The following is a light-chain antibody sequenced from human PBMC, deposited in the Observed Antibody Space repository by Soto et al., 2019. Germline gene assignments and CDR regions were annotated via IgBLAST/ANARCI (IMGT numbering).Light chain of an antibody. V-gene: IGKV1-6*01. CDR1: QGIGNE. J-gene: IGKJ1*01. CDR3: LQDFDYPRT. CDR2: AAS. Sequence: ATQMTQSPSSLSASVGDTVTITCRASQGIGNELAWYQQAPGKAPKLLIYAASSVQSGVPSRFSGSGSDTDFTLTISSLQPEDFATYYCLQDFDYPRTFGQGTKVEI.